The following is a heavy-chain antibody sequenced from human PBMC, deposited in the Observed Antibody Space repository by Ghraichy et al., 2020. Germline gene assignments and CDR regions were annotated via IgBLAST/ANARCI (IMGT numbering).Heavy chain of an antibody. D-gene: IGHD3-10*01. Sequence: LRLSCTVSGGSISSGGYYWSWIRQHPGKGLEWIGYIYYSGSTYYNPSLKSRVTISVDTSKNQFSLKLSSVTAADTAVYYCARGSGSVYGMDVWGQGTTVTVPS. J-gene: IGHJ6*02. CDR2: IYYSGST. CDR3: ARGSGSVYGMDV. CDR1: GGSISSGGYY. V-gene: IGHV4-31*03.